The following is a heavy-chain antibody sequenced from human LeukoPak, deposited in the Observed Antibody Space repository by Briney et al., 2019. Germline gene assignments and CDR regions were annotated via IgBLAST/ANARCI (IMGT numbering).Heavy chain of an antibody. CDR2: IYYSGST. J-gene: IGHJ3*01. CDR1: GGSISSYY. Sequence: SETLSLTCTVSGGSISSYYWSWIRQPPGKGLEWIGYIYYSGSTNYNPSLKSRVTISVDTSKNQFSLKLSSVTAADTAVYYCARRKVFGGGSNVLDFGGKGKMVTVFS. V-gene: IGHV4-59*01. D-gene: IGHD3-16*01. CDR3: ARRKVFGGGSNVLDF.